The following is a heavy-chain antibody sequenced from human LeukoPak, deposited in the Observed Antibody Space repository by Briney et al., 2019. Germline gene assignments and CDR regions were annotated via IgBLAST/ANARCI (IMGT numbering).Heavy chain of an antibody. Sequence: GGSLRLSCAASGFTFSNAWMSWVRQAPGKGLEWVGRIKTKTDGGTTDYAAPVKGRFTISRDGSKNTLYLQMNSLKTEDTAVYYCTTDLTTGTGALDYWGQGTLVTVSS. CDR2: IKTKTDGGTT. J-gene: IGHJ4*02. D-gene: IGHD4-17*01. CDR3: TTDLTTGTGALDY. CDR1: GFTFSNAW. V-gene: IGHV3-15*01.